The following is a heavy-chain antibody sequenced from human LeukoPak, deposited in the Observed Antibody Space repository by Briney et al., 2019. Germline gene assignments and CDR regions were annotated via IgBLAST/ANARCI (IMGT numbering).Heavy chain of an antibody. CDR1: ANSIRSSRYF. CDR3: ASRDLYDSGTYDN. CDR2: IYYSGNT. V-gene: IGHV4-39*01. J-gene: IGHJ4*02. Sequence: PSETLSLTCGVSANSIRSSRYFWTWIRQPPRKGLEWIGAIYYSGNTHYNASLQSRVTISADTSKNQFALRLSSVTAADTAVYYCASRDLYDSGTYDNWGQGILVTVSS. D-gene: IGHD3-10*01.